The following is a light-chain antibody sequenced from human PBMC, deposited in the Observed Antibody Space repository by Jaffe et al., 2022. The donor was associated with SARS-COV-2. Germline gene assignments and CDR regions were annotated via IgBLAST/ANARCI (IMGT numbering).Light chain of an antibody. Sequence: EIVLTQSPGTLSLSPGERATLSCRASQSVSNSYLAWYQHKPGQAPRLLISGASSRAPGIPDRFSGSGSGTDFTLAISRLEPEDFGVYYCQQYGRSPTFGQGTKLDIK. J-gene: IGKJ2*01. CDR1: QSVSNSY. V-gene: IGKV3-20*01. CDR2: GAS. CDR3: QQYGRSPT.